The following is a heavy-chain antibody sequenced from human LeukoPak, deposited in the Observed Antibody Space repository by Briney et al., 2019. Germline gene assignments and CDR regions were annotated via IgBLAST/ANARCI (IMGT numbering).Heavy chain of an antibody. CDR2: ISGSSSAI. D-gene: IGHD5-24*01. Sequence: GGSLRLSCAASGFTFSAYSMIWVRQAPGKGLEWLSYISGSSSAIYYADSVQGRFTISRDNAKNSLSLQMSSLRVEDTAVYYCVRDRTLGVRDGFILAWGQGTLVTVSS. V-gene: IGHV3-48*01. J-gene: IGHJ5*02. CDR3: VRDRTLGVRDGFILA. CDR1: GFTFSAYS.